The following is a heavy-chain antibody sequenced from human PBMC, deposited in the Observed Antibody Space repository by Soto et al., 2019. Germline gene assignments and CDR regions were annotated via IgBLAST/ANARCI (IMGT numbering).Heavy chain of an antibody. Sequence: SVMVSCKDSGCTFTIYHISCVRQSSGRGFEWMGWINLGNGNTEYSQNFKARVTITGDTSANTVYLELSSLRSDDTAIHHRPTEPLCGGRCYVTTFDPWGPGTVLPVSS. V-gene: IGHV1-18*01. J-gene: IGHJ5*02. D-gene: IGHD2-15*01. CDR2: INLGNGNT. CDR1: GCTFTIYH. CDR3: PTEPLCGGRCYVTTFDP.